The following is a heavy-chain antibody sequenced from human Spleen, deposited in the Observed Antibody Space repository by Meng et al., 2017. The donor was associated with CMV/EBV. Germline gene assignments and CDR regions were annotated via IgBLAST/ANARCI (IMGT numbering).Heavy chain of an antibody. CDR1: GGSISSGNW. V-gene: IGHV4-4*02. J-gene: IGHJ3*01. CDR3: SALSKWLEDAFDV. CDR2: IHQSGNT. D-gene: IGHD2-8*01. Sequence: VSGGSISSGNWWSWVRQTPEKGLEWIGEIHQSGNTNYNPSLKSRVTMSVDRFKNQFSLNLRSVTAADTAVYYCSALSKWLEDAFDVWGQGTMVTVSS.